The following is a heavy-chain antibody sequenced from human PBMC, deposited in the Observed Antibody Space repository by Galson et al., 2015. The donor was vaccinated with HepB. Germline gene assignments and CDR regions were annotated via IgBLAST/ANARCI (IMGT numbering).Heavy chain of an antibody. V-gene: IGHV3-30*04. D-gene: IGHD4-23*01. J-gene: IGHJ3*02. Sequence: SLRLSCAASGFTFSSYAMHWVRQAPGKGLEWVAAISYDGSNKYYADSVKGRFTISRDNSKNTLYLQMNSLRAEDTAVYYCARDRTTVVTWMGAFDIWGQGTMVTVSS. CDR1: GFTFSSYA. CDR3: ARDRTTVVTWMGAFDI. CDR2: ISYDGSNK.